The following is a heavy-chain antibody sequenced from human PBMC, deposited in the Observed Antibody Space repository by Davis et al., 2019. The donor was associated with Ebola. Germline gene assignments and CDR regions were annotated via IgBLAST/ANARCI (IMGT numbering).Heavy chain of an antibody. CDR1: GYTFTSYY. D-gene: IGHD1-26*01. Sequence: AASVKVSCKASGYTFTSYYMHWVRQAPGQGLEWMGIINPSGGSTSYAQKFQGRVTMTRDTSTSTVYMELSSLRSEDTAVYYCARGVVGANWIYYGMDVWGQGTTVTVSS. CDR3: ARGVVGANWIYYGMDV. J-gene: IGHJ6*02. CDR2: INPSGGST. V-gene: IGHV1-46*01.